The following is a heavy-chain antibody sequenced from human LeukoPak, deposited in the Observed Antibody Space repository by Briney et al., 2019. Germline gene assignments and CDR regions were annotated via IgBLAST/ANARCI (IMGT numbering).Heavy chain of an antibody. D-gene: IGHD4-17*01. J-gene: IGHJ5*02. CDR2: INSDGSST. CDR3: ARARGLGYGDDVRWFDP. V-gene: IGHV3-74*01. CDR1: GFTFSSYW. Sequence: GGSLRLSCAASGFTFSSYWMHWVRQPPGKGLVWVSRINSDGSSTNYADSVKGRFTISRDNAKNTLYLQMNSLRAEDTAVYYCARARGLGYGDDVRWFDPWGQGTLVTVSS.